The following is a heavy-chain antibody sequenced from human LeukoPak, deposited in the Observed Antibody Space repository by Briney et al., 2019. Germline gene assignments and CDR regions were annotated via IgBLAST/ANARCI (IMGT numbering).Heavy chain of an antibody. D-gene: IGHD1-20*01. CDR2: IRYDGSNK. CDR1: GFTFSSYG. Sequence: GGSLRLSCAASGFTFSSYGMHWVRQAPGKGLEWVAFIRYDGSNKYYADSVKGRFTISRDNSKSTLYLQMNSLRAEDTAVYYCAKIGLTGTTRDYWGQGTLVTVSS. J-gene: IGHJ4*02. V-gene: IGHV3-30*02. CDR3: AKIGLTGTTRDY.